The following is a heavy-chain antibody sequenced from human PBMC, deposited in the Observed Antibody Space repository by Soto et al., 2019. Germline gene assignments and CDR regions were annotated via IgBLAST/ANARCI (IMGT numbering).Heavy chain of an antibody. D-gene: IGHD3-9*01. CDR3: ARISTIFHDYYYYGMDV. CDR1: GGTFSSYA. V-gene: IGHV1-69*06. CDR2: IIPILGTA. Sequence: QVQLVQSGAEVKKPGSSVKVSCKASGGTFSSYAISWVRQAPGQGLEWMGGIIPILGTANYAQKFQGRVTITADKSTSTAYMELSSLRSEDTAVYYCARISTIFHDYYYYGMDVWGQGTTVTVSS. J-gene: IGHJ6*02.